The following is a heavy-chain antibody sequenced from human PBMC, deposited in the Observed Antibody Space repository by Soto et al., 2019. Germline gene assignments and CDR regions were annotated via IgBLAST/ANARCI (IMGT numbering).Heavy chain of an antibody. CDR2: ISYDGSNK. Sequence: QVQLVESGGGVVQPGRSLRLSCAASGFTFSSYAMHWVRQAPGKGLEWVAVISYDGSNKYYADSVKGRFTISRDNSKNTLYLQMNSLRAEDTAVYYCARSYHSSSMPWDYWGQGTLVTVSS. J-gene: IGHJ4*02. D-gene: IGHD6-6*01. CDR1: GFTFSSYA. V-gene: IGHV3-30-3*01. CDR3: ARSYHSSSMPWDY.